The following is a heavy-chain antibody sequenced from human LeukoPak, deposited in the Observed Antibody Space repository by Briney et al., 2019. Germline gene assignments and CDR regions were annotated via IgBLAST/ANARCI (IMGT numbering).Heavy chain of an antibody. J-gene: IGHJ5*02. CDR1: RFTFSSYW. D-gene: IGHD2-15*01. Sequence: GGSLRLSCAASRFTFSSYWMSWVRQAPGKGLEWVANIKQDGSEKYYVDSVRGRFTISRDDAKNTVYLQMNNLRAEDTAVYYCVRGGPSTWSWGQGTLVTVSS. CDR2: IKQDGSEK. V-gene: IGHV3-7*01. CDR3: VRGGPSTWS.